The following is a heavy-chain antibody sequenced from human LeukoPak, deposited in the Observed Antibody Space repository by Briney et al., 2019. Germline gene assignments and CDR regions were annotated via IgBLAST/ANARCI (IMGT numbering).Heavy chain of an antibody. CDR3: ARQLAAGNDAFDI. V-gene: IGHV4-39*01. D-gene: IGHD2-15*01. Sequence: SETLSLTCTVSGVYIYSSSYYWAWMRQPPGKGLEFIGSIYYNENAYSNPSLRRRLTISVDTSTNQFSLRLNSVTAADTAVYYCARQLAAGNDAFDIWGQGTMVTVSS. CDR2: IYYNENA. J-gene: IGHJ3*02. CDR1: GVYIYSSSYY.